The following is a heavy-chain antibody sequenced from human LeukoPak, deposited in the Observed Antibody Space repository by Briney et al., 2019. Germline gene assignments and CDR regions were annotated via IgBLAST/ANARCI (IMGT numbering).Heavy chain of an antibody. D-gene: IGHD2-21*02. CDR3: ARPRDAEYYFDY. Sequence: GGSLRLSCAASGFTFSSYAMHWVRQAPGKGLEWVAVISYDGSNKYYADSVKGRFTIPRDNSKNTLYLQMNSLRAEDTAVYYCARPRDAEYYFDYWGQGTLVTVSS. V-gene: IGHV3-30-3*01. CDR2: ISYDGSNK. CDR1: GFTFSSYA. J-gene: IGHJ4*02.